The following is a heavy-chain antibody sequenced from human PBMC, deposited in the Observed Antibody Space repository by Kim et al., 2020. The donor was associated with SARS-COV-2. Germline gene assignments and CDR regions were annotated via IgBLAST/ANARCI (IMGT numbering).Heavy chain of an antibody. J-gene: IGHJ4*02. V-gene: IGHV1-3*01. D-gene: IGHD3-22*01. CDR3: AREGYYYDSSVSAFGERFDY. CDR2: INAGNGNT. Sequence: ASVKVSCKASGYTFTSYAMHWVRQAPGQRLEWMGWINAGNGNTKYSQKFQGRVTITRDTSASTAYMELSSLRSEDTAVYYCAREGYYYDSSVSAFGERFDYWGQGTLVTVSS. CDR1: GYTFTSYA.